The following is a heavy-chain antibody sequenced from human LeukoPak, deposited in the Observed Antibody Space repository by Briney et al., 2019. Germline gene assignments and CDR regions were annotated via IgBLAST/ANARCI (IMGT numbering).Heavy chain of an antibody. CDR1: GFTVSSNY. D-gene: IGHD3-3*01. J-gene: IGHJ3*02. CDR3: AKDVQYSDFWSGHDVFDI. V-gene: IGHV3-23*01. CDR2: ISGSGGRT. Sequence: GGSLRLSCAASGFTVSSNYMSWVRQAPGMGLEWVLTISGSGGRTYYADSVKGRVTISRDNSKNTLYLQMNSLRAEDTAVYYCAKDVQYSDFWSGHDVFDIWGQGTMVTVSS.